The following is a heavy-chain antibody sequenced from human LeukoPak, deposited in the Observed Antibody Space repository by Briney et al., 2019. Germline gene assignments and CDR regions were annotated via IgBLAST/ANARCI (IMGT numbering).Heavy chain of an antibody. D-gene: IGHD3-10*01. Sequence: ASVKVSCKASDYTFSSYSFIWVRQAPGQRLEWMGWINAGNGNTKYSQKFQGRVTITRDTSASTAYMELSSLRSEDTAVYYCARGTVLLWFGELTFEYYFDYWGQGTLVTVSS. CDR3: ARGTVLLWFGELTFEYYFDY. CDR1: DYTFSSYS. CDR2: INAGNGNT. J-gene: IGHJ4*02. V-gene: IGHV1-3*01.